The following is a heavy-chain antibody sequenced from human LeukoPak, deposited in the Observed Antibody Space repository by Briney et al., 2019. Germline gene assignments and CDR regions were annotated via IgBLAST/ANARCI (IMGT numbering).Heavy chain of an antibody. Sequence: GGSLRLSCAASAITFSTYAMSWVRQAAGKGLECVSVISGGAGSTYYADSVKGRFTISRDNSKNTLYLQMNSLRAEDTAVYYCAKDKSNFWSGANYYYMDVWGKGTTVTVSS. CDR1: AITFSTYA. D-gene: IGHD3-3*01. CDR2: ISGGAGST. V-gene: IGHV3-23*01. CDR3: AKDKSNFWSGANYYYMDV. J-gene: IGHJ6*03.